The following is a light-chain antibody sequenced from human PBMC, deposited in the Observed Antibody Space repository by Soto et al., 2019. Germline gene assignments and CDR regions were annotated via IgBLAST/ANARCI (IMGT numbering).Light chain of an antibody. Sequence: DIQMTQSPSTLYASVGDRVTITCRASQSISSWLAWYQQKSGKAPKLLIYKASSLESGVPSRFSGSGSGTEFTLTISCLQPDDFATYYCQQYKSYSLTFGGGTKVDIK. V-gene: IGKV1-5*03. J-gene: IGKJ4*01. CDR3: QQYKSYSLT. CDR2: KAS. CDR1: QSISSW.